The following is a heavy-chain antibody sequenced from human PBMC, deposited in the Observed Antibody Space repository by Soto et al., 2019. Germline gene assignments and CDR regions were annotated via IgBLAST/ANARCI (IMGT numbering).Heavy chain of an antibody. J-gene: IGHJ3*01. CDR2: ILPFFGTA. D-gene: IGHD2-15*01. V-gene: IGHV1-69*05. Sequence: QVQLVQSGAEVKKPGSSVKVSCKASGGSFRREAINWVRQAPGQGPEWMGGILPFFGTADYAQKFQGRVTPAXXXSXXAVYMELRSLRFEDTAVYYCASGHEFGGNSDALDVWGQGAMVIVSS. CDR1: GGSFRREA. CDR3: ASGHEFGGNSDALDV.